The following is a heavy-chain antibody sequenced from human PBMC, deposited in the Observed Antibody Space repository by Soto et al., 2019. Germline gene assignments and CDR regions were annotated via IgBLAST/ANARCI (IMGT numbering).Heavy chain of an antibody. CDR3: ARGGKNSYGIDV. CDR1: GLSFSNFG. D-gene: IGHD3-16*01. CDR2: IWYDGRNK. Sequence: GGSLRLSCEASGLSFSNFGMHWVRQAPDKGLEWVANIWYDGRNKYYADSVKGRFTIPRDNSKNTVYLEMSSLRAEDTAVYYCARGGKNSYGIDVWGQGTTFTVAS. J-gene: IGHJ6*02. V-gene: IGHV3-33*01.